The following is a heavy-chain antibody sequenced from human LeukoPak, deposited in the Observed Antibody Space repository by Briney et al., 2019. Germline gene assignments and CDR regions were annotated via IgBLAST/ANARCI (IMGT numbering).Heavy chain of an antibody. CDR2: IKQDGSEK. CDR1: GFTFSSYL. V-gene: IGHV3-7*01. Sequence: GGSLRLSCAASGFTFSSYLMSWVRQAPGKGLEWVANIKQDGSEKYYVDSVKGRFTISRDNAKNSLYLQMNSLRAEDTAVYYCARGLLPIAAAGGNFDYWGQGTLVTVSS. J-gene: IGHJ4*02. CDR3: ARGLLPIAAAGGNFDY. D-gene: IGHD6-13*01.